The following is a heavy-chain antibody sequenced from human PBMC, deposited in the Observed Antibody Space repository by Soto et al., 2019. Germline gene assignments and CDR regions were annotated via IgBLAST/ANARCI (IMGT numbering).Heavy chain of an antibody. V-gene: IGHV3-23*01. D-gene: IGHD3-10*01. CDR1: GFTFSNYA. J-gene: IGHJ4*02. CDR2: IGASGAGT. Sequence: EVHLLDSGGGLVQPGGSLRLSCAASGFTFSNYAMSWVRQAPGTGLEWVSAIGASGAGTYYADSVKGRFTVSRDNSKNTLYLEMSSLRAEDSAVYYCARGSKDSYPGSRVFDLWGRGTLVTVSS. CDR3: ARGSKDSYPGSRVFDL.